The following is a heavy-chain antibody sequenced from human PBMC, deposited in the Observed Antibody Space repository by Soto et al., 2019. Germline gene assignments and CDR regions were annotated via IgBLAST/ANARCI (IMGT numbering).Heavy chain of an antibody. J-gene: IGHJ4*02. Sequence: SETLSLTCTVSGGSVSSGSYYWSWIRQPPGKGLEWIGYIYYSGSTNYNPSLKSRVTISVDTSKNQFSLKLSSVTAADTAVYYCARMVRGALGSFDYCGQGTLVTVSS. CDR1: GGSVSSGSYY. V-gene: IGHV4-61*01. D-gene: IGHD3-10*01. CDR2: IYYSGST. CDR3: ARMVRGALGSFDY.